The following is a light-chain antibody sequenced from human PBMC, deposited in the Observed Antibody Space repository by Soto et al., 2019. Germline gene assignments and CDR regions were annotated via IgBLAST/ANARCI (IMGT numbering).Light chain of an antibody. V-gene: IGKV2-28*01. CDR1: QSLLQSNGYNY. Sequence: DIVMTQSPLSLPVIPGEPASISCRSSQSLLQSNGYNYLDWYLQKPGQSPQLLIYFGSNRASGVTARFSGSGSGTDFTLKISRVEADDVGVYYCMQALQTPPTFGQGTKVEIK. J-gene: IGKJ1*01. CDR2: FGS. CDR3: MQALQTPPT.